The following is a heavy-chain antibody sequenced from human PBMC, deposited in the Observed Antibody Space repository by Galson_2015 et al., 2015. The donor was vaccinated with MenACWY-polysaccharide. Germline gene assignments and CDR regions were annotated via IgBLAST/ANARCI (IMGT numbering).Heavy chain of an antibody. D-gene: IGHD1-14*01. V-gene: IGHV3-23*01. CDR1: GFTFNSYT. J-gene: IGHJ4*02. CDR2: ITGSGAST. Sequence: SLRLSCAASGFTFNSYTMSWVRQAPGKGLEWVSAITGSGASTYYADSVKGRFTISRDNSKNTLYLQMNSLRAEGTAVYYCANPGLSTGRTSDVDYWGQGTLVTVSS. CDR3: ANPGLSTGRTSDVDY.